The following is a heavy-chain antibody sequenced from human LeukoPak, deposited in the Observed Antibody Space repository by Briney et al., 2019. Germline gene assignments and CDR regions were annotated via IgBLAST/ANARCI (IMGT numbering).Heavy chain of an antibody. V-gene: IGHV4-30-2*01. CDR1: GGSISSGGYS. CDR2: IYHSGST. D-gene: IGHD3-22*01. Sequence: SETLSLTCAVSGGSISSGGYSWSWIRQPPGKGLEWIGYIYHSGSTYYNPSLKSRVTISVDRSKNQFSLKLSSVTAADTAVYYCAREGAGGVTMIVDGGAFDIWGQGTMVTVSS. J-gene: IGHJ3*02. CDR3: AREGAGGVTMIVDGGAFDI.